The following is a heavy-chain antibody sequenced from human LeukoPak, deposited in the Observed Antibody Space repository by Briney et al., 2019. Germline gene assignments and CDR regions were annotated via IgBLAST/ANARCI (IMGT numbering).Heavy chain of an antibody. CDR3: ARDLSDYGDYVSWFDP. D-gene: IGHD4-17*01. CDR1: GGSISSYY. V-gene: IGHV4-4*07. CDR2: IYTSGST. J-gene: IGHJ5*02. Sequence: KPSETLSPTCTVSGGSISSYYWSWIRQPAGKGLEWIGRIYTSGSTNYNPSLKSRVTMSVDTSKNQFSLKLSSVTAADTAVYYCARDLSDYGDYVSWFDPWGQGTLVTVSS.